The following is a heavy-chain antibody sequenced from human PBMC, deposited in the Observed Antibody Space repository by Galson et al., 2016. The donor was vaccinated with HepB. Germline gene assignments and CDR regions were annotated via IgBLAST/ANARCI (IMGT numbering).Heavy chain of an antibody. CDR1: GFTFSSYA. Sequence: SLRLSCAASGFTFSSYAMNWVRQAPGKGLEWVSGISGSGGSTYYADPVKGRFTISRDNSKNTLYLQMNSLRAEDTAVYYCAKDEMATVRLGFDYWGQGTLVTVSS. J-gene: IGHJ4*02. CDR2: ISGSGGST. D-gene: IGHD5-24*01. V-gene: IGHV3-23*01. CDR3: AKDEMATVRLGFDY.